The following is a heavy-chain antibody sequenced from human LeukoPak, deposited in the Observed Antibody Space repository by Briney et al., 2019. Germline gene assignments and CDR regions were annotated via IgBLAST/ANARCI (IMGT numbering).Heavy chain of an antibody. V-gene: IGHV4-59*01. CDR3: ASGPDFYMDV. Sequence: PSETLSLTCTISGGSISSNYWSWIRQPPGKGLEWIGYTYYSGRTKNNPSLKSRVTISVDTSKNQFSLKLSSVTAADTAVYYCASGPDFYMDVWGKGTTVTVSS. CDR1: GGSISSNY. CDR2: TYYSGRT. D-gene: IGHD3-3*01. J-gene: IGHJ6*03.